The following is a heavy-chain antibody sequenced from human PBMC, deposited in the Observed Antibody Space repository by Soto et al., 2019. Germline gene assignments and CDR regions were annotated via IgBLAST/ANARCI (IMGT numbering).Heavy chain of an antibody. J-gene: IGHJ4*02. CDR2: VDPNGGGS. CDR3: ATWVDYGDFEGFYF. Sequence: QGQLLQSGAEVKKPGASVTVYCKTSGYSFTDYKLHCVRQAPGQGLEWMGWVDPNGGGSNSAQKFQGSVTMTWDTSITTAYLDLTRLTTNDTATYFCATWVDYGDFEGFYFWGQGTLVTVSS. V-gene: IGHV1-2*04. CDR1: GYSFTDYK. D-gene: IGHD4-17*01.